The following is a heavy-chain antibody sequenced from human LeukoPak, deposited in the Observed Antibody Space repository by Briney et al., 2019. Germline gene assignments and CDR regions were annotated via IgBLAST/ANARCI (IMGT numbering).Heavy chain of an antibody. J-gene: IGHJ4*02. Sequence: GGSLRLSCAASGFTFSSYAMSWVRQAPGKGLEWVSAISGSGGSTYYADSVKGRFTISRDNSKNSLYLQMNSLRAEDTAVYYCARSPIAVAGHYFDYWGQGTLVTVSS. D-gene: IGHD6-19*01. V-gene: IGHV3-23*01. CDR3: ARSPIAVAGHYFDY. CDR1: GFTFSSYA. CDR2: ISGSGGST.